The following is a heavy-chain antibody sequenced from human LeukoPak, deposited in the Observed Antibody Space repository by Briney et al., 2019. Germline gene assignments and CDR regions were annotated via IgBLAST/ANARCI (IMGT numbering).Heavy chain of an antibody. CDR1: GFTFDDYA. CDR2: ISGSGGST. Sequence: GGSLRLSCAASGFTFDDYAMHWVRQAPGKGLEWVSAISGSGGSTYYADSVKGRFTISRDNSKNTLHLQMNTLRAEDTAVYYCARGQYCSSTSCYVIGAFDIWGQGAMVTVSS. D-gene: IGHD2-2*01. J-gene: IGHJ3*02. CDR3: ARGQYCSSTSCYVIGAFDI. V-gene: IGHV3-23*01.